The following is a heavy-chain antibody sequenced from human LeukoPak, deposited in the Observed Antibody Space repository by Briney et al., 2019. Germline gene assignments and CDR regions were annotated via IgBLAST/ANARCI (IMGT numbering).Heavy chain of an antibody. D-gene: IGHD3-16*02. CDR2: IYYSGST. J-gene: IGHJ3*02. Sequence: PSETLSLACTVSGGSISSYYWSWIRQPSGKGLEWIGYIYYSGSTNYNPSLKSRVTISVDTSKNQFSLKLSSVTAADTAVYYCARSGYVWGSYRYTRDAFDIWGQGTMVTVSS. CDR3: ARSGYVWGSYRYTRDAFDI. CDR1: GGSISSYY. V-gene: IGHV4-59*01.